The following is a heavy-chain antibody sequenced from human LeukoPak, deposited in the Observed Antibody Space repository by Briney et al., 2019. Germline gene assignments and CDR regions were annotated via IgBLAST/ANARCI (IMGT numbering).Heavy chain of an antibody. Sequence: PGGSLRLSCAASGFTFSSFWMHWVRQAPGKGLVWVSRISTDGSRTAYADSVKGRFTISRDNAKNTLYLQMNSLTADDTAVYFCAVLDTENFGGDFSPDWGQGTLVTVSS. J-gene: IGHJ4*02. CDR3: AVLDTENFGGDFSPD. V-gene: IGHV3-74*01. D-gene: IGHD2-21*02. CDR2: ISTDGSRT. CDR1: GFTFSSFW.